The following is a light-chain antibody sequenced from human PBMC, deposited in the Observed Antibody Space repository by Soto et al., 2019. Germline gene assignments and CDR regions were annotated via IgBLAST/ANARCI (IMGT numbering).Light chain of an antibody. CDR3: QSYDTSLGGSRV. J-gene: IGLJ2*01. Sequence: QSVLTQPPSVSGAPGQGVIISCTGSSSNNGAPYDVHWYQQLPGTAPKLLIYGNNNRPSGVPDRFSGSKSGTSASLAITGLQAEDEADYYCQSYDTSLGGSRVFGGGTKVTVL. CDR1: SSNNGAPYD. V-gene: IGLV1-40*01. CDR2: GNN.